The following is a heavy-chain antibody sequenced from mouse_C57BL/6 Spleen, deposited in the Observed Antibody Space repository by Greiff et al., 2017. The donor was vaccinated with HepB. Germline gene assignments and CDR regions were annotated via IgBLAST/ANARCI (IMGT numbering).Heavy chain of an antibody. CDR1: GFTFSDYG. Sequence: EVHLVESGGGLVKPGGSLKLSCAASGFTFSDYGMHCVRQAPEKGLEWVAYISSGSSTIYYADTVKGRFTISRDNAKNTLFLQMTSLRSEDTAMYYCAVTGTGYAMDYWGQGTSVTVSS. D-gene: IGHD4-1*01. J-gene: IGHJ4*01. CDR2: ISSGSSTI. CDR3: AVTGTGYAMDY. V-gene: IGHV5-17*01.